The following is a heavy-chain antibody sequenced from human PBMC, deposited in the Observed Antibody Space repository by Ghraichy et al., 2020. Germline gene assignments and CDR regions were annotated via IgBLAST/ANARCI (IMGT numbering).Heavy chain of an antibody. CDR3: ARGWGRFDY. J-gene: IGHJ4*02. V-gene: IGHV3-7*01. CDR1: GFAYSSYW. Sequence: GESLKISCAASGFAYSSYWMNWVRQAPGKGLEWVAYIKYDGSAEYYVDSVKGRFAISRDNTKNSLFLQMNSLRAEDTAVYYCARGWGRFDYWGQGTLVTVSS. D-gene: IGHD2-21*02. CDR2: IKYDGSAE.